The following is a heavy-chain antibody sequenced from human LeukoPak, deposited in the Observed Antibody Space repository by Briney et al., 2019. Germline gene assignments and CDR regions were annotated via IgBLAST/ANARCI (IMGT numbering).Heavy chain of an antibody. V-gene: IGHV3-49*04. CDR3: TRDPMVFRYFDY. CDR2: IRSKAYGGTT. D-gene: IGHD2-8*01. J-gene: IGHJ4*02. Sequence: GGSLRLSCTASGFTFGDYAMSWVRQAPGKGLEWVGFIRSKAYGGTTEYAASVKGRFTISRDDSKSIAYLQMNSLKTEDTAVYYCTRDPMVFRYFDYWGKGTLVTVSS. CDR1: GFTFGDYA.